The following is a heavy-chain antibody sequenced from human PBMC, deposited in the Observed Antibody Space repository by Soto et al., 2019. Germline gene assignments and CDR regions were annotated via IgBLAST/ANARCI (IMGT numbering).Heavy chain of an antibody. V-gene: IGHV4-4*02. D-gene: IGHD3-10*01. CDR1: GGSISSSNW. CDR3: ARRWGEGRVDY. J-gene: IGHJ4*02. CDR2: IYHSGNT. Sequence: QVQLQESGPGLVKPSGTLSLTCAVSGGSISSSNWWSWVRQPPGKGLEWIGEIYHSGNTNYNPSLKSPVTMAVYTARNQFSLKLSSVTAADTAVYYCARRWGEGRVDYWGQGTLVTVSS.